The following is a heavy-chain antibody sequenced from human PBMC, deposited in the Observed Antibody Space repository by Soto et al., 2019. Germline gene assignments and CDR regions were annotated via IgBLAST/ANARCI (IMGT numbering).Heavy chain of an antibody. CDR1: GFTFSSYA. D-gene: IGHD6-25*01. J-gene: IGHJ4*02. CDR2: ISGSRGST. Sequence: GGSLRRSCAASGFTFSSYAISWVRQAPGKGLEWVSAISGSRGSTYNEDAVRGRFTISRDNSKNTLYLPMTRLRAEDTAGYYCASQKEDSAAETDYWDQGPLVTVSS. CDR3: ASQKEDSAAETDY. V-gene: IGHV3-23*01.